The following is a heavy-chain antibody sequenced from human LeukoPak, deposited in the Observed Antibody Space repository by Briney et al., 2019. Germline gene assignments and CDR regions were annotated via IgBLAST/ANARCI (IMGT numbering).Heavy chain of an antibody. CDR3: ARDLSNYDYVWGSYRFAFDI. Sequence: ASVKVSCKASGYTFTGYYMHWVRQAPGQGLEWMGWINPNSGGTNYALKFQGRVTMTRDTSISTAYMELSRLRSDDTAVYYCARDLSNYDYVWGSYRFAFDIWGQGTMVTVSS. CDR1: GYTFTGYY. D-gene: IGHD3-16*02. J-gene: IGHJ3*02. V-gene: IGHV1-2*02. CDR2: INPNSGGT.